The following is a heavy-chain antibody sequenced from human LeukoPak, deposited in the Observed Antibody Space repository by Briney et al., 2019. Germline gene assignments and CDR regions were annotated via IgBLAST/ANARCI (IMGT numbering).Heavy chain of an antibody. CDR1: GGSISSSSYY. CDR3: ASLMVRGVLTFDY. D-gene: IGHD3-10*01. V-gene: IGHV4-39*01. J-gene: IGHJ4*02. Sequence: SETLSLTCTVSGGSISSSSYYWGWLRQPPGKGLEGIGSIYYSGSTYYNPSLQRRVPISVHTSKTQFSPKLSSVTAADTAVYYCASLMVRGVLTFDYWGQGTLVTVSS. CDR2: IYYSGST.